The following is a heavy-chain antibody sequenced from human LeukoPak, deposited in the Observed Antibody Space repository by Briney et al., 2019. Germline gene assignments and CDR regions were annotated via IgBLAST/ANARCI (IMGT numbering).Heavy chain of an antibody. D-gene: IGHD2-2*02. V-gene: IGHV4-34*01. CDR2: INHSGST. J-gene: IGHJ4*02. CDR1: GGSISSYY. Sequence: PSETLSLTCTVSGGSISSYYWSWIRQPPGKGLEWIGEINHSGSTNYNPSLKSRLTLSVDMSKNQFSLKLSSVTAADTAVYYCAREACSSTSCYTYYFDSWGQGTLVTVSS. CDR3: AREACSSTSCYTYYFDS.